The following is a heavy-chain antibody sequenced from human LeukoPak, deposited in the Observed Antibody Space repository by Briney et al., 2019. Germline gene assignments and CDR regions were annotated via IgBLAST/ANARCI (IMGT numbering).Heavy chain of an antibody. CDR1: SGSISSYY. J-gene: IGHJ4*02. D-gene: IGHD3-9*01. CDR2: IYYSGST. CDR3: ARDSGDILTGWALDY. Sequence: SETLSLTCTASSGSISSYYWSWIRQPPGKGLEWIGYIYYSGSTNYNPSLKSRVTISVDTSKNQLSLKLSSVTAADTAVYYCARDSGDILTGWALDYWGQGTLVTVSS. V-gene: IGHV4-59*01.